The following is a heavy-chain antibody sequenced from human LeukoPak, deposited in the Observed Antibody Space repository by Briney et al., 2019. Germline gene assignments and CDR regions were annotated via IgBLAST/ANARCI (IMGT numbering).Heavy chain of an antibody. Sequence: PGETLRLSCAASGFTFSTYGITWVRQAPGKGLEWVSAISGRADLTFYADSVKGRFTISRDNAKNSLYLQMNSLRAEDTAVYYCAKGDTTWELPHDYWGQGTLVTVSS. CDR2: ISGRADLT. CDR3: AKGDTTWELPHDY. V-gene: IGHV3-23*01. CDR1: GFTFSTYG. D-gene: IGHD1-26*01. J-gene: IGHJ4*02.